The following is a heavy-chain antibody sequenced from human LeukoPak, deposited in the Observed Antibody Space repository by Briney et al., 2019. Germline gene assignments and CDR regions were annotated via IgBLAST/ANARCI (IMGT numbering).Heavy chain of an antibody. Sequence: PGGSLRLSCAASGVIVSRNFMSWVRQAPGKGLQWVAIMYAGGTTDYSDSVRGRFHISRDSSNNTLSLQINSLRVEDTAVYYCARGSGSGWPLDRWGQGALVSVS. D-gene: IGHD6-19*01. CDR3: ARGSGSGWPLDR. CDR1: GVIVSRNF. V-gene: IGHV3-53*01. CDR2: MYAGGTT. J-gene: IGHJ5*02.